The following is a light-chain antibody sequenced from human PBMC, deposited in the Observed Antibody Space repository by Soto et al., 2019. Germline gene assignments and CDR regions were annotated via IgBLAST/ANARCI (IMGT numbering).Light chain of an antibody. Sequence: SALTQPASVSGSPGQSITISCTGTSSDVGGYDYVSWYQHHPGKVPKLIIYEVSKPPSGVSHRFSGSKSGNTASLTISGLQTEDEADYYCSSYTTTSALVFGGGTKVTVL. CDR3: SSYTTTSALV. CDR1: SSDVGGYDY. V-gene: IGLV2-14*01. CDR2: EVS. J-gene: IGLJ2*01.